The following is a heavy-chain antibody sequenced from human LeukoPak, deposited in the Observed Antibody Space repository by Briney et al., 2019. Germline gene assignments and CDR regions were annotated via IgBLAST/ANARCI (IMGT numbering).Heavy chain of an antibody. V-gene: IGHV4-59*12. CDR3: ARDRSPSRAFDI. Sequence: SETLSLTCTVSGGSISSYYWSWIRQPPGKGLEWIGYIYYSGSTYYNPSLKSRVTISVDTSKNQFSLKLSSVTAADTAVYYCARDRSPSRAFDIWGQGTMVTVSS. D-gene: IGHD6-19*01. CDR2: IYYSGST. J-gene: IGHJ3*02. CDR1: GGSISSYY.